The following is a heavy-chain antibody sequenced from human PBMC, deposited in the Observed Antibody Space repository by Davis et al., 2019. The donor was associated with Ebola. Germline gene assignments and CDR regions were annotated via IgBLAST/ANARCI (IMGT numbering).Heavy chain of an antibody. CDR2: ISSSSSYI. J-gene: IGHJ6*02. Sequence: GGSLRLSCAASGFTFSSYSMNWVRQAPGKGLEWVSSISSSSSYIYYADSVKGRFTISRDNSKNTLYLQMNSLRAEDTAVYYCAKVTYCGGDCYSRYYYGMDVWGQGTTVTVSS. V-gene: IGHV3-21*01. D-gene: IGHD2-21*02. CDR3: AKVTYCGGDCYSRYYYGMDV. CDR1: GFTFSSYS.